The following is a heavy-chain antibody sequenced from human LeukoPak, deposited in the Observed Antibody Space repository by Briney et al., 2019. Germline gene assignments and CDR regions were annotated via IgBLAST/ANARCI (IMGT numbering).Heavy chain of an antibody. CDR2: ISSSGSTV. V-gene: IGHV3-11*04. J-gene: IGHJ4*02. CDR1: GFTFSDYY. Sequence: PGGSLRLSCAASGFTFSDYYMSWIRQAPGKGLEWVSYISSSGSTVYYADSVKGRFTISRDNAKNSLYLQMNSLRAEDTAVYYCASLPFMTGYQDYWGQGTLVTVSS. D-gene: IGHD3-9*01. CDR3: ASLPFMTGYQDY.